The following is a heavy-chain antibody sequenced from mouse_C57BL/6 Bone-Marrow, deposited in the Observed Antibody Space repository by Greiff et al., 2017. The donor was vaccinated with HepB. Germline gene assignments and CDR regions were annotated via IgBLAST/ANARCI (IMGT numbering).Heavy chain of an antibody. D-gene: IGHD1-1*01. CDR2: IWWDDDK. V-gene: IGHV8-8*01. CDR1: GFSLSTFGMG. Sequence: VKLQESGPGILQPSQTLSLTCSFSGFSLSTFGMGVGWIRQPSGKGLEWLAHIWWDDDKYYNPALKSRLTISKDTSKNQVFLKIANVDTADTATYYCARIGDHYYGSSFYAMDYWGQGTSVTVSS. CDR3: ARIGDHYYGSSFYAMDY. J-gene: IGHJ4*01.